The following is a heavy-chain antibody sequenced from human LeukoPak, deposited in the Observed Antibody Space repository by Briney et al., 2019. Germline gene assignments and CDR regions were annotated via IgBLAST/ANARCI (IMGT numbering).Heavy chain of an antibody. CDR1: GFTFSDFA. CDR3: ARGYGSGSYLDK. V-gene: IGHV3-33*01. CDR2: IWYDGHST. D-gene: IGHD3-10*01. J-gene: IGHJ1*01. Sequence: GGSLRLSSAASGFTFSDFAMHWVRQAPGKGLEWLALIWYDGHSTYYADSVKGRFTISRDDAKNTLYLQMNTLSADDTAVYFCARGYGSGSYLDKWGQGTLVTVSS.